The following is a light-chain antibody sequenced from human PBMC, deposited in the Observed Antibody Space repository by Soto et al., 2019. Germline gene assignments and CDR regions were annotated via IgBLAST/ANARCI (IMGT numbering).Light chain of an antibody. J-gene: IGKJ1*01. CDR3: QQSYSTPPT. Sequence: DIQITQSPSSLSSSVGDRVTITCRASQSISNYLNWYQQKPGKAPKLVIHAASSLQSGVPSRFSGSGSGTDFTLTISSLQPEDFATYYCQQSYSTPPTFGQGTKVDIK. CDR2: AAS. V-gene: IGKV1-39*01. CDR1: QSISNY.